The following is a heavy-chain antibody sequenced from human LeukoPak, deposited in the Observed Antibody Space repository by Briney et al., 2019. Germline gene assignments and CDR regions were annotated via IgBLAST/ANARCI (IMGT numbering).Heavy chain of an antibody. Sequence: GGSLRLSCAASGFTFSSYSMNWVRQAPGKGLEWVANIKHDGSVQYCVDSVKGRFTISRDNAKNSLYLQMNSLRAEDTAVYYCARDEYNWNVDAFDIWGQGTVVTVSS. J-gene: IGHJ3*02. D-gene: IGHD1-20*01. CDR1: GFTFSSYS. CDR2: IKHDGSVQ. CDR3: ARDEYNWNVDAFDI. V-gene: IGHV3-7*01.